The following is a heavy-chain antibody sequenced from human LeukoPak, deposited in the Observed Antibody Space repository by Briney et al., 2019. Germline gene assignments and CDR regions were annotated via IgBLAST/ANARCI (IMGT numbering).Heavy chain of an antibody. CDR2: ISWNSGSI. Sequence: GRSLRLSCAASGFTFDDYAVHWVRQAPGKGLEWVSGISWNSGSIGYADSVKGRFTISRDNAKNSLYLQMNSLRAEDTALYYCARKDYYDSSGFDYWGQGTLVTVSS. V-gene: IGHV3-9*01. J-gene: IGHJ4*02. D-gene: IGHD3-22*01. CDR3: ARKDYYDSSGFDY. CDR1: GFTFDDYA.